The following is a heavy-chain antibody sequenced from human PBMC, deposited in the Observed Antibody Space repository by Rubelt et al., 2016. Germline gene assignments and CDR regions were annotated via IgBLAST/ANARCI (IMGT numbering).Heavy chain of an antibody. CDR3: ARNLIMITFGGVIVPPDY. Sequence: QVQLVQSGAEVKKPGASVKVSCKASGYTFTSYGISWVRQAPGQGLEWMGWISAYNGNTNYAQKLQGRVNMTTDTSTSTAYMERRSLGSDDTAVYYCARNLIMITFGGVIVPPDYWGQGTLVTVSS. D-gene: IGHD3-16*02. CDR2: ISAYNGNT. V-gene: IGHV1-18*01. CDR1: GYTFTSYG. J-gene: IGHJ4*02.